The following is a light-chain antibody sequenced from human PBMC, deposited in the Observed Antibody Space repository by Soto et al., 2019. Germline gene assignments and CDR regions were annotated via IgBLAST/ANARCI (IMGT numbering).Light chain of an antibody. V-gene: IGKV3-20*01. J-gene: IGKJ1*01. Sequence: IVFAQSPGTPSFFPREKTTPSCRGIQSVSSSYLAWYQQKPGQAPRLLIYGASSRATGIPDRFSGSGSGTDFTLTISRLEPEDFAVYYCQQYGSSSWTFGQGTKVDIK. CDR1: QSVSSSY. CDR3: QQYGSSSWT. CDR2: GAS.